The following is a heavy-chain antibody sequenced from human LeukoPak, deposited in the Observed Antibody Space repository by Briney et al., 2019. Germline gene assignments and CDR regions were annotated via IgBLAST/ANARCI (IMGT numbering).Heavy chain of an antibody. V-gene: IGHV3-30*04. D-gene: IGHD3-3*01. J-gene: IGHJ4*02. CDR2: ISYDGSTK. Sequence: GGSLRLSCAASGFTFSSYAMHWVRQAPGKGLEWVAVISYDGSTKYNADSVKGRFTISRDNSKYTLYLQMNSLRAEDTAVYYCAKDQRFKGTVVTTDYWGQGTLVTVSS. CDR1: GFTFSSYA. CDR3: AKDQRFKGTVVTTDY.